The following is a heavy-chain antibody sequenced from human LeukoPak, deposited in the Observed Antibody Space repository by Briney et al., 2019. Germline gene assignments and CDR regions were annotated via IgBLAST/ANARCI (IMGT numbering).Heavy chain of an antibody. V-gene: IGHV4-39*07. CDR2: MYYSGST. CDR3: VRDFGGVYVFWSGYHTPYFFDN. D-gene: IGHD3-3*01. Sequence: SETLSLTCTVSGGSISSSGYYWGWIRQPPGKGLEWIGSMYYSGSTYHNPSLKSRVTISIDTSKNQFSLKLSSVTAADTAVYFCVRDFGGVYVFWSGYHTPYFFDNWGKGPLVTVSS. CDR1: GGSISSSGYY. J-gene: IGHJ4*02.